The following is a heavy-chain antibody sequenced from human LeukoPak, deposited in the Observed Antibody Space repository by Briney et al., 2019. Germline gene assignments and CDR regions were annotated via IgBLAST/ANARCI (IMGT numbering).Heavy chain of an antibody. V-gene: IGHV1-8*01. J-gene: IGHJ6*03. Sequence: GASVKVSCKASGYTFTSYDINWVRQATGQGLEWMGWMNPNSGNTGYAQKFQGRVTMTRNTSISTAYMELSSLRSEDTAVYYCARVGKTTFSGVYYYYYMDVWGKGTTVTVSS. D-gene: IGHD1-26*01. CDR3: ARVGKTTFSGVYYYYYMDV. CDR2: MNPNSGNT. CDR1: GYTFTSYD.